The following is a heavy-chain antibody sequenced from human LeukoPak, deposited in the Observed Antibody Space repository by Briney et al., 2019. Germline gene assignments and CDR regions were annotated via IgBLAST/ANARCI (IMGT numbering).Heavy chain of an antibody. CDR2: ISWNSGSI. CDR3: AKGKVRGVILRYYGMDV. J-gene: IGHJ6*02. CDR1: GFTFSSYS. Sequence: GGSLRLSCAASGFTFSSYSMNWVRQAPGKGLEWVSGISWNSGSIGYADSVKGRFTISRDNAKNSLYLQMNSLRAEDTALYYCAKGKVRGVILRYYGMDVWGQGTTVTVSS. D-gene: IGHD3-10*01. V-gene: IGHV3-9*01.